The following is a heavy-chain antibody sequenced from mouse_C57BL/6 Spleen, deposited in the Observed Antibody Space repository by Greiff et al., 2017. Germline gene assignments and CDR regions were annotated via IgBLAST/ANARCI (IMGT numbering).Heavy chain of an antibody. Sequence: EVKLMESEGGLVQPGSSMKLSCTASGFTFSDYYMAWVRQVPEKGLEWVANINYDGSSTYYLDSLKSRFIISRDNAKNILYLQMSRLKSEDTATYYCARDRRDYYGSSPYWYFDVWGTGTTVTVSS. CDR2: INYDGSST. V-gene: IGHV5-16*01. D-gene: IGHD1-1*01. CDR1: GFTFSDYY. J-gene: IGHJ1*03. CDR3: ARDRRDYYGSSPYWYFDV.